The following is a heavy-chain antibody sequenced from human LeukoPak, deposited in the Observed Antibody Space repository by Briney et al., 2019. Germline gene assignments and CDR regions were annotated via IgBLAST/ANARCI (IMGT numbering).Heavy chain of an antibody. V-gene: IGHV4-59*08. CDR3: ARRGYCSGGSCYSFDY. J-gene: IGHJ4*02. CDR1: GGSISGYY. Sequence: SETLSLTCTVSGGSISGYYWSWIRQPPGKGLEYIGHIYYSGSTNYNPSLESRVTILVDTSKNQFSLRLSSVTAVDTALYYCARRGYCSGGSCYSFDYWGQGTLVTVS. CDR2: IYYSGST. D-gene: IGHD2-15*01.